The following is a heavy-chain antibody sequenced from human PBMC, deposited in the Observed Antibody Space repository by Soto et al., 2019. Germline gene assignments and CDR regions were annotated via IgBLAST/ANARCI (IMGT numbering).Heavy chain of an antibody. CDR1: GYTFTSYG. V-gene: IGHV1-18*04. J-gene: IGHJ1*01. CDR2: ISPLKGRT. CDR3: AMDYGDRPEYFKH. D-gene: IGHD4-17*01. Sequence: QVQLVQSGPDLKRPGASMKVSCKASGYTFTSYGISWVRQAPGQGLEWMAWISPLKGRTQYSQKAQGRVTLSTDTSSNTAYMEMTTLSVDDKAVYYCAMDYGDRPEYFKHWGQGTLVTVS.